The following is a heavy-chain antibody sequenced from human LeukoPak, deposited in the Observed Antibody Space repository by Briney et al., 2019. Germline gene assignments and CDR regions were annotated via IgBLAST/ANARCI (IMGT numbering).Heavy chain of an antibody. CDR1: GGSISSGDYY. Sequence: PSETLSLTCTVSGGSISSGDYYWSWIRQPPGKGLEWIGYIYYSGSTNYNPSLKSRVTISVDTSKNQFSLKLSSVTAADTAVYYCASSYSSGWYYFDYWGQGTLVTVSS. CDR3: ASSYSSGWYYFDY. V-gene: IGHV4-61*08. D-gene: IGHD6-19*01. J-gene: IGHJ4*02. CDR2: IYYSGST.